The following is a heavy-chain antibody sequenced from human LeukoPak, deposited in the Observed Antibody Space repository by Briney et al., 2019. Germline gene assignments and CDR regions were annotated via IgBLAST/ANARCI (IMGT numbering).Heavy chain of an antibody. Sequence: ASVKVSCKASGYTFTSYGISWVRQAPGQGLEWMGWMSAYNGNTNYAQKFQGRVTMTTDTSTSTAYMELRSLRSEDTAVYYCARSPRKYCRSTISYREDDYWGQGTLVTVSS. CDR1: GYTFTSYG. CDR3: ARSPRKYCRSTISYREDDY. J-gene: IGHJ4*02. CDR2: MSAYNGNT. V-gene: IGHV1-18*01. D-gene: IGHD2-2*02.